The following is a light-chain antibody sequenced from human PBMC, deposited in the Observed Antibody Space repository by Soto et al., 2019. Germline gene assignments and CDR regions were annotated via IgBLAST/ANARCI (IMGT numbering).Light chain of an antibody. Sequence: QSALTQPASLSGSPGQSITISCPGNSSYVGSYNLVSWYHQHPGKAPKLMIYEGSKRPSGVSNRFSGSKSGNTASLTISGLQAEDEADYYCCSYAGSSTPLVFGIGTKVTVL. CDR2: EGS. CDR3: CSYAGSSTPLV. J-gene: IGLJ1*01. CDR1: SSYVGSYNL. V-gene: IGLV2-23*01.